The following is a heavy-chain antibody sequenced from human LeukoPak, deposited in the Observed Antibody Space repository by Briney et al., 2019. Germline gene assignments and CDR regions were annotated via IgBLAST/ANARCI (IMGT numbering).Heavy chain of an antibody. V-gene: IGHV3-11*01. CDR1: GFTFSDYY. Sequence: PGASLRLSCAASGFTFSDYYMSWIRQAPGKGLEWVSYISSSGSTIYYADSVKGRFTISRDNAKNSLYLQMNSLRAEDTAVYCCARCASERYYGSGSYPEAIWFDPWGQGTLVTVSS. CDR3: ARCASERYYGSGSYPEAIWFDP. CDR2: ISSSGSTI. D-gene: IGHD3-10*01. J-gene: IGHJ5*02.